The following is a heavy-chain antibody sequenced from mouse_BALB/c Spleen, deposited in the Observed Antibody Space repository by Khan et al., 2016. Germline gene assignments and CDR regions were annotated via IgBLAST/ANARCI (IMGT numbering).Heavy chain of an antibody. CDR3: ARTPTAYCAMDY. CDR1: GYSITSDYA. Sequence: EVQLQESGPGLVKPSQSLSLTCTVTGYSITSDYAWNWIRQFPGNKLEWMGYIIYSGSTRYYPSLKSRISVTRDTSKNQFFLQLHSVTTEDTATYYCARTPTAYCAMDYWGQGTSVTVSS. J-gene: IGHJ4*01. V-gene: IGHV3-2*02. D-gene: IGHD1-2*01. CDR2: IIYSGST.